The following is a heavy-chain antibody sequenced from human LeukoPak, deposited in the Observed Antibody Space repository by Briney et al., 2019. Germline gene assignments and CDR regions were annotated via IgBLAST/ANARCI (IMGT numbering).Heavy chain of an antibody. CDR1: GFTFTTHA. V-gene: IGHV3-23*01. Sequence: GGSLRLSCTASGFTFTTHAMTWVRKVSGKGLKWVSVISSRGGSTYYADSVKGRFTISRDNSKSTLYLQMNSLRVEDTAVYYCARDWGSGWYFDYWGQGTQVTVSS. CDR3: ARDWGSGWYFDY. D-gene: IGHD6-19*01. J-gene: IGHJ4*02. CDR2: ISSRGGST.